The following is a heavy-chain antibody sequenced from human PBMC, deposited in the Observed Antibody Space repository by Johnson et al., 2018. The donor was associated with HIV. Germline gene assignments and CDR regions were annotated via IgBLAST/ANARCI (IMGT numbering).Heavy chain of an antibody. CDR3: ARDELYRRYALTAFDI. CDR1: GFTFSSYA. CDR2: IKSKTDGGTT. V-gene: IGHV3-15*01. D-gene: IGHD2-8*02. Sequence: EVQLVESGGGVVQPGRSLRLSCAASGFTFSSYAMHWVRQAPGKGLECVGRIKSKTDGGTTDYAAPVKGRFTISRDDSKNTLYLQMNSLIVEDTAVYYCARDELYRRYALTAFDIWGQGTMVTVSS. J-gene: IGHJ3*02.